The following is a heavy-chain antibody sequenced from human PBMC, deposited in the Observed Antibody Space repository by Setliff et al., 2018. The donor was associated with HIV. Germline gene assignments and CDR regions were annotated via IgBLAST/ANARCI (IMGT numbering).Heavy chain of an antibody. V-gene: IGHV3-49*04. CDR2: IRSKTYGGAT. J-gene: IGHJ4*02. Sequence: PGESLKISCTASGFTFGDHAVSWVRQAPGKGLEWVAFIRSKTYGGATEYAASVKGRFTISRDDSKSVAYLQMNSLKTEDTAVYYCTSARDFWSGYYTVPYYFHYWGQGTLVTVSS. CDR1: GFTFGDHA. CDR3: TSARDFWSGYYTVPYYFHY. D-gene: IGHD3-3*01.